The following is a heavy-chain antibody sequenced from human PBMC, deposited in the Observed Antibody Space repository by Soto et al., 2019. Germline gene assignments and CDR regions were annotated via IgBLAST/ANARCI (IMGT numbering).Heavy chain of an antibody. CDR3: ARGKRTGDLNIGAFDI. D-gene: IGHD7-27*01. J-gene: IGHJ3*02. Sequence: SETLSLTCAVYGGSFSGYYWSWIRQPPGKGLEWIGEINHSGSTNYNPSLKSRVTISVDTSKNQFSLKLSSVTAADTAVYYCARGKRTGDLNIGAFDIWGQGTMVTVSS. CDR2: INHSGST. CDR1: GGSFSGYY. V-gene: IGHV4-34*01.